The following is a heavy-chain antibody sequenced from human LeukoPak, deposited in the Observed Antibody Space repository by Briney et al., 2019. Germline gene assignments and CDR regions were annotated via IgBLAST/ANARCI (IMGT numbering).Heavy chain of an antibody. CDR1: GGSISSGDYY. J-gene: IGHJ4*02. CDR3: AKDLWFGELRDY. V-gene: IGHV3-23*01. Sequence: LSLTCTVSGGSISSGDYYWSWVRQAPGKGLEWVSAISGSGGSTYYADSVKGRFAISRDNSKNTLYLQMNSLRAEGTAVYYCAKDLWFGELRDYWGQGTLVTVSS. D-gene: IGHD3-10*01. CDR2: ISGSGGST.